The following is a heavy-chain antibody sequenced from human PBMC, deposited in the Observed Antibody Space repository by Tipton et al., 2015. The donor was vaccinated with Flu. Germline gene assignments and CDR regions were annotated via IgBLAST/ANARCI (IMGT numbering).Heavy chain of an antibody. CDR1: GFDFNNYA. V-gene: IGHV3-23*01. CDR3: ASAHDFQFFNF. CDR2: ISASGSSL. D-gene: IGHD2-21*02. Sequence: GSLRLSCAASGFDFNNYAMSWVRQTPGKGLEWVSSISASGSSLFYADSVRGRFTISRDNSNTALYLQLSSLRADDAAIYYCASAHDFQFFNFWGQGTLVTVAS. J-gene: IGHJ4*02.